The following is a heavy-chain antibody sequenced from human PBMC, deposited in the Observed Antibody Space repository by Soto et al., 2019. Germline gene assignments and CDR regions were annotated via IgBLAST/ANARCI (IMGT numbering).Heavy chain of an antibody. CDR2: IYYSGST. CDR1: GGSISSGDYY. Sequence: SETPSLTCTVSGGSISSGDYYWSWIRQPPGKGLEWIGYIYYSGSTFYNPSLKNRVTISLDTSKIQFSLKLSSVTAADTAVYYCVRGEEDICLDPWGHRTQVT. J-gene: IGHJ5*02. CDR3: VRGEEDICLDP. V-gene: IGHV4-30-4*01. D-gene: IGHD1-26*01.